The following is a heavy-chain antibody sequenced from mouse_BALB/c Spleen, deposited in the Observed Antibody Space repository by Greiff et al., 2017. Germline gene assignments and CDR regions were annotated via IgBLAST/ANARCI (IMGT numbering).Heavy chain of an antibody. J-gene: IGHJ3*01. CDR2: ISNGGGST. CDR1: GFTFSSYT. Sequence: EVQGVESGGGLVQPGGSLKLSCAASGFTFSSYTMSWVRQTPEKRLEWVAYISNGGGSTYYPDTVKGRFTISRDNAKNTLYLQMSSLKSEDTAMYYCVYYDYDGGFAYWGQGTLVTVSA. CDR3: VYYDYDGGFAY. D-gene: IGHD2-4*01. V-gene: IGHV5-12-2*01.